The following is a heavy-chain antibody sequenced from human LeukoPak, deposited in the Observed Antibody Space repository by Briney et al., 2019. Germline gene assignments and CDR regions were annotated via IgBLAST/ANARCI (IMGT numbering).Heavy chain of an antibody. CDR3: ARDLSPVVRASPMGY. D-gene: IGHD3-10*01. J-gene: IGHJ4*02. CDR2: IKSDGSEK. Sequence: GGSLRLSCAVSGFTFSNYWMIWVRQAPGKGLEWVATIKSDGSEKYYVDSVKGRFTISSDTSKNTLYLQMNSLRAEDTAVYYCARDLSPVVRASPMGYWGQGTLVTVSS. V-gene: IGHV3-7*01. CDR1: GFTFSNYW.